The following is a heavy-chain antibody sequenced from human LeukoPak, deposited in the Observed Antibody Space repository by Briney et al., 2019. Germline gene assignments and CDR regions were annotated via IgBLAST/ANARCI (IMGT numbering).Heavy chain of an antibody. D-gene: IGHD3-10*01. CDR2: IIPIFGTA. Sequence: SVKVSCKASGGTFSSYAISWVRQAPGQGLEWMGGIIPIFGTANYAQKFQARVTITADESTSTAYMELSSLRSEDTAVYYCAREGLPYYYGSGSFSSPFDYWGQGTLVTVSS. CDR3: AREGLPYYYGSGSFSSPFDY. CDR1: GGTFSSYA. V-gene: IGHV1-69*01. J-gene: IGHJ4*02.